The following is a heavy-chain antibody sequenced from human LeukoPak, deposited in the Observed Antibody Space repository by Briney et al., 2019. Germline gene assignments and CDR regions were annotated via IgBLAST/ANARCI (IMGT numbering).Heavy chain of an antibody. J-gene: IGHJ4*02. CDR1: GYTFTVYY. CDR3: ARGGLAGDRGDFDY. Sequence: GASVKVSCKASGYTFTVYYMHWVRQAPGQGLEWMGWINPNSGGTNYAQKFQGWVTMTRDTSISTAYMELSRLRSDDTAVYYCARGGLAGDRGDFDYWGQGTLVTVSS. D-gene: IGHD6-19*01. V-gene: IGHV1-2*04. CDR2: INPNSGGT.